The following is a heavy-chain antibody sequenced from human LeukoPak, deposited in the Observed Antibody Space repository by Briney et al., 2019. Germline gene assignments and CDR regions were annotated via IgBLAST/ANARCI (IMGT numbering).Heavy chain of an antibody. Sequence: ASVKVSCKTSGYPFTTYEINWVRQAAGQGLEWMGWVHPDTGYADYAQKFQGRVTMTSDTSISTGYMELSSLRSDDTAVYFCARGPRNDPWGQGTLVTVSS. CDR1: GYPFTTYE. CDR2: VHPDTGYA. CDR3: ARGPRNDP. V-gene: IGHV1-8*01. D-gene: IGHD1-14*01. J-gene: IGHJ5*02.